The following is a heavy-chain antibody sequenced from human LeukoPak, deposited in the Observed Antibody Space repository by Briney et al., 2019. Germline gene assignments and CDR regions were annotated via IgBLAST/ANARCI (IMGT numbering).Heavy chain of an antibody. CDR2: INPSGGRT. CDR1: GYTFTSNY. D-gene: IGHD2-21*02. CDR3: AITYCGGDCYSVDYYYYGMDV. J-gene: IGHJ6*02. V-gene: IGHV1-46*01. Sequence: ASATVSCKASGYTFTSNYMHWVRQAPGQGLEWMGIINPSGGRTSYAQTFQGRVTITRDTSTSTVYMELSSVRCEEPAVYYCAITYCGGDCYSVDYYYYGMDVWGQGTTVTVSS.